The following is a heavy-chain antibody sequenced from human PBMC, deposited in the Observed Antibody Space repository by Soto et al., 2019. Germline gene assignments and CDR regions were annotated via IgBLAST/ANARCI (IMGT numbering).Heavy chain of an antibody. CDR3: GSLFKC. J-gene: IGHJ4*02. V-gene: IGHV3-74*01. D-gene: IGHD3-3*01. CDR2: INNDGSDT. CDR1: GFTFRYYW. Sequence: EVHLVESGGGLVQPGGSLRLSCAASGFTFRYYWLHWVRQVPGRGPVWVSGINNDGSDTFYADFVEGRFTISRDNAKNTVYMRMDSLRAEDTAIYYCGSLFKCWGQGTLVTVPS.